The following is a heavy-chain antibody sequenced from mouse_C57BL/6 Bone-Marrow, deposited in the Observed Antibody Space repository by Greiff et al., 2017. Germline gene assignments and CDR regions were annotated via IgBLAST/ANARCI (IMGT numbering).Heavy chain of an antibody. D-gene: IGHD2-2*01. Sequence: QVQLQQSGPELVKPGASVKISCKASGYAFSSSWMTWVKQRPGKGLEWIGRIYPGDGDTNYNGKFKGKATLTADKSSSTAYMQLSSLTSEDSAVXFCARGGYDAWFAYWGQGTLVTVSA. J-gene: IGHJ3*01. CDR2: IYPGDGDT. CDR1: GYAFSSSW. CDR3: ARGGYDAWFAY. V-gene: IGHV1-82*01.